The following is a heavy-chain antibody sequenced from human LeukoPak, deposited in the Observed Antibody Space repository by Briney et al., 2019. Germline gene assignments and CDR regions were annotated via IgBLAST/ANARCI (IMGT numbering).Heavy chain of an antibody. CDR3: ARDNGDGYNYGAFDI. D-gene: IGHD5-24*01. Sequence: PSETLSLTCTVSGGSISGYYWSWIRQPAGKGLEWIGRIYTSGSTNYNPSLKSRVTMSVDTSKNQFPLKLSSVTAADTAVYYCARDNGDGYNYGAFDIWGQGTMVTVSS. J-gene: IGHJ3*02. CDR2: IYTSGST. V-gene: IGHV4-4*07. CDR1: GGSISGYY.